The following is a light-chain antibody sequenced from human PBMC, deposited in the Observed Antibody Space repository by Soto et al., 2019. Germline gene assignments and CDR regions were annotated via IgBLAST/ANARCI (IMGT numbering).Light chain of an antibody. CDR1: SSNIGSNP. V-gene: IGLV1-44*01. CDR2: SHN. CDR3: AAWDDSLNGLL. J-gene: IGLJ2*01. Sequence: QPVLTQPPSASGTPGQRVTISCSGSSSNIGSNPVNWYQQLPGTAPKLLIYSHNQRPSGVPDRFSGSKSGTSVSLAISGLQSEDEGDYYCAAWDDSLNGLLFGGGTKLTVL.